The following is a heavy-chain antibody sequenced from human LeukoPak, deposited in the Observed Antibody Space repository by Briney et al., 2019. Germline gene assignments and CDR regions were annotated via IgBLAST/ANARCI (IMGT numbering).Heavy chain of an antibody. J-gene: IGHJ4*02. CDR2: INPSGGST. V-gene: IGHV1-46*01. CDR1: GYTFTNYY. CDR3: ARTYCAEDCSIRYFDY. D-gene: IGHD2-21*02. Sequence: GASVKVSCKASGYTFTNYYIHWVRQAPGQGLECMGIINPSGGSTSYAQKFQGRVTLTRDKSTSTVYMELSSLTSDDTAVYYCARTYCAEDCSIRYFDYWGQGTLVTVSS.